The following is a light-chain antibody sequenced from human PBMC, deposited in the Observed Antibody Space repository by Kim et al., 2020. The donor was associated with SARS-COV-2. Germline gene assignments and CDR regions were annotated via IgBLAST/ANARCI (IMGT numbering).Light chain of an antibody. CDR1: KLGDKY. Sequence: SYELTQPPSVSVSPGQTASITCSGDKLGDKYACWYQQKPGQSPVLVIYQDSKRPSGIPERFSGSNSGNTATLTISGTQAMDEADYYCQAWDSSTHVFGTGTKVTFL. CDR3: QAWDSSTHV. CDR2: QDS. V-gene: IGLV3-1*01. J-gene: IGLJ1*01.